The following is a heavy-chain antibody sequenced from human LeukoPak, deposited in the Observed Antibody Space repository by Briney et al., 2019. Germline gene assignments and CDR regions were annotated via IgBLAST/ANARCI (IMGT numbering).Heavy chain of an antibody. J-gene: IGHJ5*02. D-gene: IGHD1-26*01. Sequence: SETLSLTCTVSGGSISSSGYYLGWIRQPPGKGLEWIASIYYSGSTYYNPSLKSRVTISVDTSKNQLSLKLSSLTAADTAVYYCARHEYSGSYYGLSWFDPWRQGTLVTVSS. CDR1: GGSISSSGYY. V-gene: IGHV4-39*01. CDR3: ARHEYSGSYYGLSWFDP. CDR2: IYYSGST.